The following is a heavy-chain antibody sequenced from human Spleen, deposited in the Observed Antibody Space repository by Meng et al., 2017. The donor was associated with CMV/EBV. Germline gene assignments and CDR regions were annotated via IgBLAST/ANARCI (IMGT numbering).Heavy chain of an antibody. CDR2: INHSEIT. CDR3: ARGGAWSIAARRGQNYGDRFRYWFDP. D-gene: IGHD6-6*01. V-gene: IGHV4-34*01. J-gene: IGHJ5*02. Sequence: WGRIREPPGQGLEWNGEINHSEITNCNTSHESRVTISVDTSKNQLSMKLTSVTAADTAVYYCARGGAWSIAARRGQNYGDRFRYWFDPWGQGTLVTVSS.